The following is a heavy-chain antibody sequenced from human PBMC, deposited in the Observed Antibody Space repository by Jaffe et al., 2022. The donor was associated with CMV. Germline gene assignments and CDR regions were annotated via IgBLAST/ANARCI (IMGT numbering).Heavy chain of an antibody. J-gene: IGHJ5*02. CDR1: GGSISSYY. CDR3: ARSPQAAAGLTGWFDP. Sequence: QVQLQESGPGLVKPSETLSLTCTVSGGSISSYYWSWIRQPPGKGLEWIGYIYYSGSTNYNPSLKSRVTISVDTSKNQFSLKLSSVTAADTAVYYCARSPQAAAGLTGWFDPWGQGTLVTVSS. CDR2: IYYSGST. V-gene: IGHV4-59*08. D-gene: IGHD6-13*01.